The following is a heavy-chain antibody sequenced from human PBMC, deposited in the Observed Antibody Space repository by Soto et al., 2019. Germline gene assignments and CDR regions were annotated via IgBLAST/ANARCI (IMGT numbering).Heavy chain of an antibody. CDR2: IYWDNDK. V-gene: IGHV2-5*02. CDR1: GFSLNTRGVG. CDR3: AHNNYYGSGSVY. J-gene: IGHJ4*02. Sequence: QITLKESGPTLVKPTQTLTLTCAFSGFSLNTRGVGVGWIRQPPGKALEWLALIYWDNDKRYSPSLKSRLTSTQDTPKNHVVLMMTDMDPVDTATYYCAHNNYYGSGSVYWGQGTLITVSS. D-gene: IGHD3-10*01.